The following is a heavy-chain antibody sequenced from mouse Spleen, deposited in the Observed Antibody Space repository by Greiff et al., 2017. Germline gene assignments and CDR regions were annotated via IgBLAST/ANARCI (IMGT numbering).Heavy chain of an antibody. CDR3: ARQGYYGSSSWFAY. J-gene: IGHJ3*01. Sequence: DVHLVESGGGLVKPGGSLKLSCAASGFTFSSYAMSWVRQTPEKRLEWVATISSGGSYTYYPDSVKGRFTISRDNAKNTLYLQMSSLRSEDTAMYYCARQGYYGSSSWFAYWGQGTLVTVSA. D-gene: IGHD1-1*01. V-gene: IGHV5-9-3*01. CDR2: ISSGGSYT. CDR1: GFTFSSYA.